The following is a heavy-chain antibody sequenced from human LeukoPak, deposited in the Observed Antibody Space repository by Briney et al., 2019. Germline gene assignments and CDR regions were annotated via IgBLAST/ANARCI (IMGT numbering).Heavy chain of an antibody. CDR2: IKQDGTDK. V-gene: IGHV3-7*01. Sequence: GTSLRLSCAASGFAFSSHKMHWVRQAPGEGLEWVANIKQDGTDKYYVDSMKGRFTISRDNAKNSLYLQMNSLRAEDTAVYYCARGVYSSGWYPDYFDYWGQGTLVTVSS. CDR3: ARGVYSSGWYPDYFDY. D-gene: IGHD6-19*01. J-gene: IGHJ4*02. CDR1: GFAFSSHK.